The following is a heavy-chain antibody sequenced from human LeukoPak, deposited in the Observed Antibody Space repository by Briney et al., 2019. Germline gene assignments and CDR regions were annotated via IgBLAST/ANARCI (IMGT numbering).Heavy chain of an antibody. CDR1: GFTFSSYS. CDR3: ARDGIVGATRAFDY. D-gene: IGHD1-26*01. J-gene: IGHJ4*02. V-gene: IGHV3-21*01. CDR2: ISSGSYI. Sequence: GGSLRLSCAASGFTFSSYSMNWVRQAPGKGLEWVSSISSGSYIYYADSVKGRFTISRDNAKNSLYLQMNSLRAEDTAVYYCARDGIVGATRAFDYWGQGTLVTVSS.